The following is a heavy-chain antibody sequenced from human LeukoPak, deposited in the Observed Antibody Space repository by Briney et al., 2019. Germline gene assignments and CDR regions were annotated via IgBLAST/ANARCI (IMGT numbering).Heavy chain of an antibody. D-gene: IGHD5-18*01. CDR1: GGTFSGYA. CDR3: ARARGYSYDDAFDI. V-gene: IGHV1-69*04. J-gene: IGHJ3*02. CDR2: IIPILGIA. Sequence: ASVEVSCKASGGTFSGYAISWVRQAPGQGLEWMGRIIPILGIANYAQKFQGRVTITADKSTSTAYMELSSLRSEDTAVYYCARARGYSYDDAFDIWGQGTMVTVSS.